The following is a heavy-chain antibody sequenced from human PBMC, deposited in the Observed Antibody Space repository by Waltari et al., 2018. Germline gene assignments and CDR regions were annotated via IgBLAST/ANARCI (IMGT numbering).Heavy chain of an antibody. J-gene: IGHJ5*02. CDR2: INPNSGGT. V-gene: IGHV1-2*02. CDR1: GYTFTGYY. CDR3: ARDKPYSSGWYGGWFDP. D-gene: IGHD6-19*01. Sequence: QVQLVQSGAEVKKPGASVKVSCKASGYTFTGYYMHWVRQAPGQGLEWRGWINPNSGGTNYAQKFQGRVTMTRDTSISTAYMELSRLRSDDTAVYYCARDKPYSSGWYGGWFDPWGQGTLVTVSS.